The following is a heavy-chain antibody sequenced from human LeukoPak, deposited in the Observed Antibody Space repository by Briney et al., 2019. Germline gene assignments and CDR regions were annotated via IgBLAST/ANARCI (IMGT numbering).Heavy chain of an antibody. D-gene: IGHD1-26*01. Sequence: SETLPLTCTVSDGSISSYYWSWIRQPPGKGLEWIGYIYYSGSTNYNPSLKSRVTISVDTSKNQFSLKLSSVTAADTAVYYCARAGIVGAPGNWFDPWGQGTLVTVSS. J-gene: IGHJ5*02. CDR1: DGSISSYY. CDR2: IYYSGST. V-gene: IGHV4-59*01. CDR3: ARAGIVGAPGNWFDP.